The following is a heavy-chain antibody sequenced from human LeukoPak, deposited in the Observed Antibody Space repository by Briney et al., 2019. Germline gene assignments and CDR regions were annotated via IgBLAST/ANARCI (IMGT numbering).Heavy chain of an antibody. CDR1: GFSLTGGRAG. Sequence: SGPTLVKPTQTLTLTCSFSGFSLTGGRAGVGWVRQPPGKALEWLALIYGNDDERYSPSLRSRLTISKDTSKKQVVLTVTNMQPVDTGTYFCAHRYFIGYTYDFWGPGILVTVSS. V-gene: IGHV2-5*01. J-gene: IGHJ4*02. CDR3: AHRYFIGYTYDF. CDR2: IYGNDDE. D-gene: IGHD5-18*01.